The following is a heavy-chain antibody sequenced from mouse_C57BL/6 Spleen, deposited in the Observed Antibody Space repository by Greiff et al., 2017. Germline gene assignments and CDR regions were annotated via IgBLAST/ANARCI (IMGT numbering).Heavy chain of an antibody. Sequence: QVQLQQPGAELVRPGSSVKLSCKASGYTFTSYWMHWVKQRPIQGLEWIGNIDPSDSETHYNQKFKDKATLTVDKSSSTAYMQLSSLTCEDSAVYYCARSGGSRNWYFDVWGTGTTVTVSS. CDR1: GYTFTSYW. V-gene: IGHV1-52*01. D-gene: IGHD1-1*01. J-gene: IGHJ1*03. CDR3: ARSGGSRNWYFDV. CDR2: IDPSDSET.